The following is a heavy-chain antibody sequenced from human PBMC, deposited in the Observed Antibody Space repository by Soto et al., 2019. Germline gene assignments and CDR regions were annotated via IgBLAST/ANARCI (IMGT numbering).Heavy chain of an antibody. D-gene: IGHD3-3*01. CDR2: ISAYNGNT. CDR1: GYTFTRYL. V-gene: IGHV1-18*01. J-gene: IGHJ4*02. Sequence: ASVNRSCKASGYTFTRYLGSRGRHAPGQGLEWMGWISAYNGNTNYAQKLQGRVTMTTDTSTSTAYMELRSLRSDDTAVYSCARIIGDFWRPPNDYRGQGTLVTVSS. CDR3: ARIIGDFWRPPNDY.